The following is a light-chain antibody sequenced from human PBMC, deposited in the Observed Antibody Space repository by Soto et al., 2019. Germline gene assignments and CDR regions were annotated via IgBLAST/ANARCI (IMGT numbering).Light chain of an antibody. CDR3: CSYAGSYTLV. CDR2: DVS. Sequence: QSVLTQPRSVSGSPGQSVTISCTGTSSDVGGYNYVSWYQQHPGKAPKLMIYDVSKRPSGVPDRFSGSKSGNTASLTISGLQAEDEADYYCCSYAGSYTLVFGTGTKLT. CDR1: SSDVGGYNY. J-gene: IGLJ1*01. V-gene: IGLV2-11*01.